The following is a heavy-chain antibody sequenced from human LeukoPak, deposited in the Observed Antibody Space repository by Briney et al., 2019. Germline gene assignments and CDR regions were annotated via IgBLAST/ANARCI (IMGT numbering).Heavy chain of an antibody. CDR3: AKDWGMVREVITYYFDY. V-gene: IGHV3-23*01. CDR2: ISGSGATT. D-gene: IGHD3-10*01. Sequence: GGSLRLSCAASGFTFSSYAVNWVRQATGKGLEWVSVISGSGATTYYADSVKGRFTISRDNSKNTLYLQMNSLRAEDTAVYYCAKDWGMVREVITYYFDYWGQGTLVTVSS. CDR1: GFTFSSYA. J-gene: IGHJ4*02.